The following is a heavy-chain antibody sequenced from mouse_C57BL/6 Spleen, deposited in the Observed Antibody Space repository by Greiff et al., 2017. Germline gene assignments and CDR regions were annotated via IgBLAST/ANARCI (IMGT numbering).Heavy chain of an antibody. J-gene: IGHJ4*01. CDR2: IWSVGST. CDR1: GFSLTSYG. CDR3: ARNPDSSGYEDYYAMDY. V-gene: IGHV2-2*01. Sequence: VQLQQSGPGLVPPSQSLSITCTVSGFSLTSYGVHWVRQSPGKGLEWLGVIWSVGSTDYNAAFISRLSISKDNSKSQVFFKMNSLQADDTAIYYCARNPDSSGYEDYYAMDYWGQGTSVTVSA. D-gene: IGHD3-2*02.